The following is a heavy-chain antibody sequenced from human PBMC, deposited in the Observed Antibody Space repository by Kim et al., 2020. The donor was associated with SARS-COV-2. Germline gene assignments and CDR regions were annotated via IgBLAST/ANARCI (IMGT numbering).Heavy chain of an antibody. D-gene: IGHD3-22*01. V-gene: IGHV3-48*02. CDR1: GFTFSSYS. CDR2: ISSSSSTI. CDR3: ARDGGLYYDSTGKGPMDV. Sequence: GGSLRLSCAASGFTFSSYSMNWVRQAPGKGLEWVSYISSSSSTIYYADSVKGRFTISRDNAKNSLYLQMNSLRDEDTAVYYCARDGGLYYDSTGKGPMDVWGQETTVTVSS. J-gene: IGHJ6*02.